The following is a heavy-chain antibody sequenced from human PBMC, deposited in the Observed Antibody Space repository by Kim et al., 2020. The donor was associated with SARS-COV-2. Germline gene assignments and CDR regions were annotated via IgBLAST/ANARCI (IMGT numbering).Heavy chain of an antibody. J-gene: IGHJ4*02. CDR1: GFSLSNARMG. CDR3: ARISRKLILWFGEPWFDY. Sequence: SGPTLVNPTETLTLTCTVSGFSLSNARMGVSWIRQPPGKALEWLAHIFSNDEKSYSTSLKSRLTISKDTSKSQVVLTMTNMDPVDTATYYCARISRKLILWFGEPWFDYWGQGTLVTVSS. V-gene: IGHV2-26*01. D-gene: IGHD3-10*01. CDR2: IFSNDEK.